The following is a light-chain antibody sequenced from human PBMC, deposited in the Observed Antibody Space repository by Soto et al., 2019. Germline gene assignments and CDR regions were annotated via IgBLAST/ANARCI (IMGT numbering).Light chain of an antibody. CDR3: CSYAGRYTYV. CDR1: SSDVAAYNY. CDR2: DVS. V-gene: IGLV2-11*01. J-gene: IGLJ1*01. Sequence: QSVLTQPASVSGSPGQSITISCTGTSSDVAAYNYVSWYQQHPGKAPKLMIYDVSKRPSGVPDRFSGSKSGNTASLTISGLQTEDEADYYCCSYAGRYTYVFGTGTKLTVL.